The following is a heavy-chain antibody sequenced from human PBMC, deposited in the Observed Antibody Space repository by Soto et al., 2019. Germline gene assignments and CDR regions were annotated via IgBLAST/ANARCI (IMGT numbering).Heavy chain of an antibody. Sequence: GGSLRLSWAASGFTFSNAWMSWVRQAPGKGLEWVGRIKSKTDGGTTDYAAPVKGRFTISRDDSKNTLYLQMNSLKTEDTAVYYCTTDPHQGWFGDSYTWRIWGQGTMVTVSS. J-gene: IGHJ3*02. CDR1: GFTFSNAW. D-gene: IGHD3-10*01. V-gene: IGHV3-15*01. CDR2: IKSKTDGGTT. CDR3: TTDPHQGWFGDSYTWRI.